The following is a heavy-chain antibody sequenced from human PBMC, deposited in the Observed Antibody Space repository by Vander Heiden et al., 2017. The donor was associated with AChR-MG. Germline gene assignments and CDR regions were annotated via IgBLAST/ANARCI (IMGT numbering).Heavy chain of an antibody. J-gene: IGHJ4*02. D-gene: IGHD4-17*01. CDR1: RFTFSNAW. V-gene: IGHV3-15*01. CDR3: TTGLLGDYDY. CDR2: IKSKTDGGTT. Sequence: EVQLVESGGGLVKPGGSRRPPCAASRFTFSNAWMSWVRQAPGKGLEWVGRIKSKTDGGTTDYAAPVKGRFTISRDDSKNTLYLQMNSLKTEDTAVYYCTTGLLGDYDYWGQGTLVTVSS.